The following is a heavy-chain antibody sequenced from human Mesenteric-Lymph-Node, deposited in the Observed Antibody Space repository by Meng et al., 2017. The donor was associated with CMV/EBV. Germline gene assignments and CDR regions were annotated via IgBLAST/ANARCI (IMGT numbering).Heavy chain of an antibody. CDR1: GYNFNRYW. CDR2: IYPGGSET. Sequence: GGSLRLSCQGSGYNFNRYWIGWVRQTPGKGLEWMGIIYPGGSETRYSPSFLGQVTISADKSINTAYMQWSSLKASDTAMYYCARQTYYYDNFDAFDMWGQGTMVTVSS. J-gene: IGHJ3*02. D-gene: IGHD3-22*01. CDR3: ARQTYYYDNFDAFDM. V-gene: IGHV5-51*01.